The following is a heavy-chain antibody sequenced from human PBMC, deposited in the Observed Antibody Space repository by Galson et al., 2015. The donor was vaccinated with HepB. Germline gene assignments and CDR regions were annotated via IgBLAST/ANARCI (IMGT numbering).Heavy chain of an antibody. V-gene: IGHV1-69*13. J-gene: IGHJ4*02. CDR3: ARDCVEMATITCLDY. CDR2: IIPIFGTA. D-gene: IGHD5-24*01. CDR1: GGTFSSYA. Sequence: SVKVSCKASGGTFSSYAISWVRQAPGQGLEWMGGIIPIFGTANYAQKFQGRVTITADESTSTAYMELSSLRSEDTAVYYCARDCVEMATITCLDYWGQGTLVTVSS.